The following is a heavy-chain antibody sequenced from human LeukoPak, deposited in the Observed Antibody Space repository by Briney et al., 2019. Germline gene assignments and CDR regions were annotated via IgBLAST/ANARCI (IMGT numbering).Heavy chain of an antibody. D-gene: IGHD3-16*02. V-gene: IGHV1-2*02. Sequence: ASVRVSCNASGYTFTSQYVHWVRQAPGQGLEWMGWLNPTSGGTKYSQSFQGRVTMTRDTSISTAYMELSSLQSDDTAVYYCARGSIVGFDYWGQGTQVIVSS. CDR3: ARGSIVGFDY. J-gene: IGHJ4*02. CDR2: LNPTSGGT. CDR1: GYTFTSQY.